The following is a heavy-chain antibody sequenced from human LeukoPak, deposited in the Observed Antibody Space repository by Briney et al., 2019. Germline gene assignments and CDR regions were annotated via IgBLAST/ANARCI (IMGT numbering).Heavy chain of an antibody. CDR3: ARAFYPGYYSYMAV. V-gene: IGHV4-34*01. CDR2: INHSGST. Sequence: SETLSLTCAVYGGSFSGYYWSWIRQPPGKGLEWLGEINHSGSTNYNPSLKSRVTISVDTSKNQFSLKLSSVTAAGTAVYYCARAFYPGYYSYMAVWGKGTTVTVSS. J-gene: IGHJ6*03. CDR1: GGSFSGYY. D-gene: IGHD3-3*02.